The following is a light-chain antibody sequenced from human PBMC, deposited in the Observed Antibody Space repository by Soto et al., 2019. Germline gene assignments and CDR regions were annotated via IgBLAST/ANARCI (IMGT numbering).Light chain of an antibody. CDR1: QSVSSD. Sequence: VVTQSPATLSVFPGETATLSCRASQSVSSDLAWYQQRPGQAPRLLIYGASTWATGIPARFRGSGSGTEFRLTISSLQSEDFATYYCQQYNTWHPKMAFGRGTKVEIK. J-gene: IGKJ1*01. CDR3: QQYNTWHPKMA. CDR2: GAS. V-gene: IGKV3-15*01.